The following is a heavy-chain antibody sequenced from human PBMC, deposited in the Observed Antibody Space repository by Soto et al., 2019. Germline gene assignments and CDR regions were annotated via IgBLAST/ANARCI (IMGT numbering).Heavy chain of an antibody. D-gene: IGHD5-18*01. CDR1: GFSFSRYG. V-gene: IGHV3-30*18. CDR3: SKAMMGSYDSDAFDV. J-gene: IGHJ3*01. CDR2: ISYDESTT. Sequence: GGSLRLSCAASGFSFSRYGIHWVRQAPGKGLEWVAVISYDESTTFYADSVKGRFTISSDNSKNTLFLQMNSLRPEDTAVYYCSKAMMGSYDSDAFDVWGQGTMVTVSS.